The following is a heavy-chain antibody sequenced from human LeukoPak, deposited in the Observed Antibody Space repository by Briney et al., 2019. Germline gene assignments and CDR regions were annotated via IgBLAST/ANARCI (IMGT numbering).Heavy chain of an antibody. D-gene: IGHD2-2*01. V-gene: IGHV3-23*01. J-gene: IGHJ4*02. Sequence: GGSLRLSCTASGLTFSSFGMSWVRQAPGKGLEGVSVISGSGDSTYYAGSVKGRFTTTRDKSKNTLYLQMHSLRAEHTAIYYCAKSSSSNCYSPQDYWGQGTLVTVS. CDR1: GLTFSSFG. CDR2: ISGSGDST. CDR3: AKSSSSNCYSPQDY.